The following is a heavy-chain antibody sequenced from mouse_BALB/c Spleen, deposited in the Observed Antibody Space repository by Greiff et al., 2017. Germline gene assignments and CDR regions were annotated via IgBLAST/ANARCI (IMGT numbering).Heavy chain of an antibody. V-gene: IGHV14-3*02. J-gene: IGHJ4*01. CDR1: GFNIKDTY. D-gene: IGHD2-3*01. CDR3: ARPYDGYRGYYAMDY. Sequence: VQLQQSGAELVKPGASVKLSCTASGFNIKDTYMHWVKQRPEQGLEWIGRIDPANGNTKYDPKFQGKATITADTSSNTAYLQLSSLTSEDTAVYYCARPYDGYRGYYAMDYWGQGTSVTVSS. CDR2: IDPANGNT.